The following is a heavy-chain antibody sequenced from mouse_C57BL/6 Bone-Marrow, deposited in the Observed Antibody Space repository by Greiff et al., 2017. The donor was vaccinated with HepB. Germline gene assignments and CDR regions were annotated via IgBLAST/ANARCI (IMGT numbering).Heavy chain of an antibody. Sequence: VHVKQSGAELVKPGASVKLSCTASGFNIKDYYMHWVKQRTEQGLEWIGRIDPEDGETKYAPKFQGKATITADTSSNTAYLQLSSLTSEDTAVYYCARGGLRLLYYYAMDYWGQGTSVTVSS. CDR2: IDPEDGET. CDR1: GFNIKDYY. CDR3: ARGGLRLLYYYAMDY. J-gene: IGHJ4*01. V-gene: IGHV14-2*01. D-gene: IGHD2-4*01.